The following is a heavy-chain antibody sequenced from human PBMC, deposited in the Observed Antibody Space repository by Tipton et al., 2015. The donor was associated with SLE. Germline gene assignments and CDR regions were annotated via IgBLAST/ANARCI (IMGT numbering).Heavy chain of an antibody. CDR3: ARSSGWHDAFDI. Sequence: TLSLTCAVYGGSFSGYYWSWIRQPPRKGLEWIGEINHSGSTNYNPSLKSRVTISVDTSKNQFSLKLSSVTAADTAVYYCARSSGWHDAFDIWGQGTMVTVSS. CDR1: GGSFSGYY. D-gene: IGHD6-19*01. V-gene: IGHV4-34*01. CDR2: INHSGST. J-gene: IGHJ3*02.